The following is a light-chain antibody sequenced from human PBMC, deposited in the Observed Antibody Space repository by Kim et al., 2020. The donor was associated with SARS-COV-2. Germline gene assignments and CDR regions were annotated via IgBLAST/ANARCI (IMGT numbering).Light chain of an antibody. CDR3: QQYNNWPPWT. CDR1: ESIGRT. J-gene: IGKJ1*01. Sequence: SPGERATPSLRASESIGRTLAWYQQNTGQAPRLLTHGASTRATGIPARFSGSGFGTELTLTIRSVQSEEYAVYYSQQYNNWPPWTVGQGTKV. V-gene: IGKV3-15*01. CDR2: GAS.